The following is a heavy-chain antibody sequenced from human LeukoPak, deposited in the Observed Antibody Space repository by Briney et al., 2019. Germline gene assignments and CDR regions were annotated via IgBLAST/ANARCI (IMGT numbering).Heavy chain of an antibody. CDR3: AKGTQVLYFYYMDV. D-gene: IGHD2-8*01. CDR1: GFTFSRYA. CDR2: ISGSGGST. V-gene: IGHV3-23*01. J-gene: IGHJ6*03. Sequence: GGSLRLSCAASGFTFSRYAMSWVRQAPGKGLEWVSAISGSGGSTYYADSVKGRFTISRDNSKNTLLLQMNNLRAEDTALYYCAKGTQVLYFYYMDVWGKGTTGTVSS.